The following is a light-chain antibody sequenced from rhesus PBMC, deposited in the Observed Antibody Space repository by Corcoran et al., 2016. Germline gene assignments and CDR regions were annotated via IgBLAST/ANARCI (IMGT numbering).Light chain of an antibody. V-gene: IGKV1-19*01. CDR1: QGISGW. CDR2: AAS. CDR3: QQYDDLPRT. Sequence: DIQMTQSPSSLSASVGDKVTITCHASQGISGWLAWYQQKPGRAPKPLIYAASSLQSGVPSRFSGSGSGTDYTLTISSLQPEDFATYYCQQYDDLPRTFGQGTKVEVK. J-gene: IGKJ1*01.